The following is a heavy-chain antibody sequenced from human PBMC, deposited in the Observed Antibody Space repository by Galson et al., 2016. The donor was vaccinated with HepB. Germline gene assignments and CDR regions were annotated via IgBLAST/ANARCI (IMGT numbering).Heavy chain of an antibody. Sequence: SLRLSCAVPGFTFSGSAIHWVRQASVKGLEWVGRIRSKTNTYATAYGESVKGRFTISRDDSRNTAYLQMNSLKTEDTAVYYCMSYRDDYLRGGDWGQGTLVTVSS. CDR3: MSYRDDYLRGGD. J-gene: IGHJ4*02. CDR1: GFTFSGSA. D-gene: IGHD5-12*01. V-gene: IGHV3-73*01. CDR2: IRSKTNTYAT.